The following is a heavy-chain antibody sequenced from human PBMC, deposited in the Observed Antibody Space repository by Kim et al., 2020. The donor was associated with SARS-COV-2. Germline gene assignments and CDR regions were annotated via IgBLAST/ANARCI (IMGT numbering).Heavy chain of an antibody. CDR2: GSP. CDR3: ARGRWELPY. Sequence: GSPKYNPPLKSRVTISVDTSNNQVSLTLSSVTAADTAVYYCARGRWELPYWGQGTLVTVSS. D-gene: IGHD1-26*01. V-gene: IGHV4-59*09. J-gene: IGHJ4*02.